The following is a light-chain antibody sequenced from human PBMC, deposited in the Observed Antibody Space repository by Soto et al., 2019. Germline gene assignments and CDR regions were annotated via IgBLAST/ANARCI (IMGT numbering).Light chain of an antibody. Sequence: DIVMTQSPDSLTVSLGERATINCKSSQSVLYSSNNKNYLAWYQQKPGQPPKLLIYWASSRESGVPDRFSGSGSGTDFTLTIGSLQAEDVAVYYCQQYYVFPITFGQGTRLEIK. J-gene: IGKJ5*01. CDR1: QSVLYSSNNKNY. CDR3: QQYYVFPIT. CDR2: WAS. V-gene: IGKV4-1*01.